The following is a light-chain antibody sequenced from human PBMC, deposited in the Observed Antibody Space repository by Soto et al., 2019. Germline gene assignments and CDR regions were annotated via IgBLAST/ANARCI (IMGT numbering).Light chain of an antibody. J-gene: IGLJ2*01. CDR3: SSYTSSSTVV. Sequence: QAVVTQPASVSGSPGQSITISCTGTSSDVGGYNYVSWYQQHPGKAPKLMIYDVSNRPSGVSNRFSGSKSVNTASLTISGLQAGDEADYYCSSYTSSSTVVFGGGTKLTVL. CDR1: SSDVGGYNY. CDR2: DVS. V-gene: IGLV2-14*03.